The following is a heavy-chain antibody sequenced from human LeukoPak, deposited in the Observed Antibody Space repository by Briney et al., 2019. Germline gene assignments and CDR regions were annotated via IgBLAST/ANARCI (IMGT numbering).Heavy chain of an antibody. CDR3: AKRGYSSGWFDY. D-gene: IGHD6-19*01. Sequence: GGSLRLSCAASGFTFSSYAMHWVRQAPGKGLEWVAVISYDGSNKYYADSVKGRFTISRDNSKNTLYLQMNSLRAEDTAVYYCAKRGYSSGWFDYWGQGTLVTVSS. V-gene: IGHV3-30*07. CDR1: GFTFSSYA. J-gene: IGHJ5*01. CDR2: ISYDGSNK.